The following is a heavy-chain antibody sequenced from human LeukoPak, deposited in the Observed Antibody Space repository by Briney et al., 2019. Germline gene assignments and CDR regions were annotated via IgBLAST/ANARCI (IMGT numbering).Heavy chain of an antibody. D-gene: IGHD5-12*01. V-gene: IGHV1-2*02. CDR2: INPNSGGT. J-gene: IGHJ5*02. CDR3: ARDYSGYDLNNWFDP. Sequence: ASVKVSCKASGYTFTGYYMHWVRQAPGQGLEWMGWINPNSGGTNYAQKFQGRVTMTRDTSISTAYMELSRLRSDDTAVYYCARDYSGYDLNNWFDPWGQGTLVTVSS. CDR1: GYTFTGYY.